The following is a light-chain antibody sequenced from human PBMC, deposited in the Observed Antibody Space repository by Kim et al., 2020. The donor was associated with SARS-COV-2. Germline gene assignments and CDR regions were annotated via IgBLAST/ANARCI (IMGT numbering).Light chain of an antibody. CDR3: NSRDSGNNHL. CDR2: SKN. Sequence: SVAYGPTVRITSKGDHLRVHFACWYQEKQGLDPVLLIYSKNRPSGIPDRFSGSSSGNTASLTITGAQAEDEADYYCNSRDSGNNHLFGIGTKVTVL. J-gene: IGLJ1*01. CDR1: HLRVHF. V-gene: IGLV3-19*01.